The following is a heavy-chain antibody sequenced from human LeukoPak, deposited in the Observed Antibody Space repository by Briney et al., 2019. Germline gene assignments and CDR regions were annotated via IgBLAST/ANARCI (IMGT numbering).Heavy chain of an antibody. CDR3: ARQSGGWPSFDY. Sequence: SGTLSLTCAVSGGSISTGNWWSWVRQSPDKGLEWIGEINHSGSTNYNPSLKSRVTISVDTSKNQFSLKLSSVTAADTAVYYCARQSGGWPSFDYWGQGTLVTVSS. J-gene: IGHJ4*02. V-gene: IGHV4-4*02. CDR2: INHSGST. CDR1: GGSISTGNW. D-gene: IGHD2-15*01.